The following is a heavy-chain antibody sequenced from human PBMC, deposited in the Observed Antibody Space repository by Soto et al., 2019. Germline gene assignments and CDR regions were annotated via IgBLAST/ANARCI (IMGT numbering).Heavy chain of an antibody. D-gene: IGHD2-21*01. V-gene: IGHV3-23*01. CDR1: GFTFSNYA. J-gene: IGHJ5*02. CDR2: ITGSGEGT. Sequence: GGSLRLSCAASGFTFSNYAMAWVRQAPGKGLEYVSSITGSGEGTYYAGSVKGRFTISRDNSKNTLYVQMHSLRVEDTAIYYCAKCGASNTSSPTGFDPWGQGTLVTVSS. CDR3: AKCGASNTSSPTGFDP.